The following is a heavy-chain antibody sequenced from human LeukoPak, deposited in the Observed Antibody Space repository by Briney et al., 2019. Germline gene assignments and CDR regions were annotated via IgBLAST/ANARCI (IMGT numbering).Heavy chain of an antibody. CDR1: GFTFSSYA. CDR2: ISGSGGST. D-gene: IGHD5-12*01. J-gene: IGHJ4*02. V-gene: IGHV3-23*01. Sequence: GGSLRLSCAASGFTFSSYAMSWVRQAPGKGLEWVSAISGSGGSTYYADSVKGQFTISRDNSKNTLYLQMNGLRAEDTAVYYCAKDIVATIMDYWGQGTLVTVSS. CDR3: AKDIVATIMDY.